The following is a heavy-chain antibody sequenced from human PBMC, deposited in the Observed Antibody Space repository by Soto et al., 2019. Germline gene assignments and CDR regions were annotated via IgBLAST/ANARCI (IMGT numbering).Heavy chain of an antibody. CDR1: GFTFSSYA. Sequence: GGSLRLSCAASGFTFSSYAMSWVRQAPGKGLKWVSAISGSGGSTYYADSVKGRFTISRDNSKNTLYLQMNSLRAEDTAVYYCAKVAVQYYDSSGYYYGEGYGMDVWGQGTTVTVSS. V-gene: IGHV3-23*01. CDR3: AKVAVQYYDSSGYYYGEGYGMDV. J-gene: IGHJ6*02. D-gene: IGHD3-22*01. CDR2: ISGSGGST.